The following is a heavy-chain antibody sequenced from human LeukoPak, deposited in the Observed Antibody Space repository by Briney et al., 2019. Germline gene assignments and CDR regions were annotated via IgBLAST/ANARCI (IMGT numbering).Heavy chain of an antibody. CDR3: AKLEWNNWFDP. V-gene: IGHV3-30*18. CDR2: ISYDGSNK. Sequence: GSLRLSCAASGFTFSSYGMHWVRQAPGKGLEWVAVISYDGSNKYYADSVKGRFTISRDNSKNTLYLQMNSLRAEDTAVYYCAKLEWNNWFDPWGQGTLVTVSS. D-gene: IGHD3-3*01. CDR1: GFTFSSYG. J-gene: IGHJ5*02.